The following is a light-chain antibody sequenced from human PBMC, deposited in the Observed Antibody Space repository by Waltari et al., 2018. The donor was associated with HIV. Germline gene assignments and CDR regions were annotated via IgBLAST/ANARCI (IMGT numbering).Light chain of an antibody. V-gene: IGLV3-1*01. CDR2: QDR. J-gene: IGLJ2*01. CDR1: KLGDKY. Sequence: SYDLTQPPPVPVSPGQTASITCSGAKLGDKYASGYQEKAGQAPVLVIFQDRQRPSGTPDRFSGSNAGNTATLTISGTQAMDEADYYCQAWDSNTAHVLFGGGTKVTVL. CDR3: QAWDSNTAHVL.